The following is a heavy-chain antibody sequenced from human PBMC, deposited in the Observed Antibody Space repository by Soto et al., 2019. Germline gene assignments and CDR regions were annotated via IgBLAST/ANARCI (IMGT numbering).Heavy chain of an antibody. V-gene: IGHV1-69*01. Sequence: QVQLVQSGAEVKKPGSSVKVSCKASGGTFSSYAISWVRQAPGQVLEWMGGIIPIFGTANYAQKFQGRVTITADESTSTAYMELSSLRSEDTAVYYCARAVELVRYYGMDVWGQGTTVTVSS. CDR3: ARAVELVRYYGMDV. CDR1: GGTFSSYA. J-gene: IGHJ6*01. D-gene: IGHD6-6*01. CDR2: IIPIFGTA.